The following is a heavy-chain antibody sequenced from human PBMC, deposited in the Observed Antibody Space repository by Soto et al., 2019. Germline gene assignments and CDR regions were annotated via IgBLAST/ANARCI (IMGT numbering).Heavy chain of an antibody. Sequence: SETLSLTCTVSGAAVTNTNNYWGWLRQPPGKGLEWLAYINYNGFTYYNPSLRSRVTILVDTSKNLLSLSLSSVTAADTGVYYCARLSDWWTGGNWFVPWGQGTLVTVSS. CDR2: INYNGFT. CDR1: GAAVTNTNNY. CDR3: ARLSDWWTGGNWFVP. D-gene: IGHD7-27*01. V-gene: IGHV4-39*01. J-gene: IGHJ5*02.